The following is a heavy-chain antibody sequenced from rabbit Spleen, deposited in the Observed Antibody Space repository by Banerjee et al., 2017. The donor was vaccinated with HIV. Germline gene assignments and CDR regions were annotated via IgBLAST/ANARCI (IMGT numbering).Heavy chain of an antibody. J-gene: IGHJ4*01. V-gene: IGHV1S45*01. CDR1: GFDFTSTYY. D-gene: IGHD6-1*01. Sequence: QEQLVESGGDLVKPGASLTLTCKASGFDFTSTYYMCWVRQAPGKGLELIACIDTSSGDTAYATWAKGRFTISKTSSTTVTLQMTSLTAADTATYFCARGEHFSVGFSAFAIYLDLWGQGTLVTVS. CDR2: IDTSSGDT. CDR3: ARGEHFSVGFSAFAIYLDL.